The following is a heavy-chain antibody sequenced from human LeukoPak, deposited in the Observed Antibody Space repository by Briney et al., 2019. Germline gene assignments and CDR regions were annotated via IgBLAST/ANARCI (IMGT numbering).Heavy chain of an antibody. J-gene: IGHJ5*02. CDR1: GYTFTIYF. V-gene: IGHV1-2*02. CDR3: ARVFNYYDTSGYYT. D-gene: IGHD3-22*01. Sequence: ASVKVSCKASGYTFTIYFLHWVRQAPGQGLEWMGWINPNSGGTTFAQKFQGRVTMTRDTSISTAYMELSRLRSDDTAVYYCARVFNYYDTSGYYTWGQGTLVTVSS. CDR2: INPNSGGT.